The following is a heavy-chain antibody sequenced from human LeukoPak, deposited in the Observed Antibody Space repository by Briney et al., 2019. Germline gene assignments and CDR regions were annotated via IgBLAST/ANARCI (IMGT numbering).Heavy chain of an antibody. CDR3: ARPTTSGLYSH. Sequence: PGGSLRLSCAASGFTFSDFDLNWVRQAPGKGLEWVSYISGSSRTTYYTDSVKGRFTISRDSAKNSLYLQMNSLRAEDTAVYYCARPTTSGLYSHWGQGTMVTVSS. CDR1: GFTFSDFD. V-gene: IGHV3-48*01. CDR2: ISGSSRTT. D-gene: IGHD6-19*01. J-gene: IGHJ3*01.